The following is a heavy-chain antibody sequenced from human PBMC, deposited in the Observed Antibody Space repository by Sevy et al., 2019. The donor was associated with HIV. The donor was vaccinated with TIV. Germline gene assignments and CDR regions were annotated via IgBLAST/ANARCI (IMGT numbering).Heavy chain of an antibody. V-gene: IGHV3-30-3*01. CDR1: GFTFSSSA. Sequence: GGSLRLSCAASGFTFSSSAMHWVRQAPGKGLEWVAVISYDGSNKYYADSVKGRFTISRDDSKNTLYRRMNSLRNEDTAVYYCARDPTQRGAYYDFWSGYFDYWGQGTLVTVSS. CDR2: ISYDGSNK. J-gene: IGHJ4*02. CDR3: ARDPTQRGAYYDFWSGYFDY. D-gene: IGHD3-3*01.